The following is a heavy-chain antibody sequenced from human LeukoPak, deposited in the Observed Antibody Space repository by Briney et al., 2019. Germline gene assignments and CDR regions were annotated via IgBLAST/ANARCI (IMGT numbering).Heavy chain of an antibody. CDR2: ISSSSSYI. Sequence: PGGSLRLSCAASGFTFSSYSMNWVRQAPGKGLEWVSSISSSSSYIYYADSVKGRFTISRDNAKNSLYPQMNSLRAEDTAVYYCASIGPTAFDIWGQGTMVTVSS. V-gene: IGHV3-21*01. CDR3: ASIGPTAFDI. J-gene: IGHJ3*02. CDR1: GFTFSSYS.